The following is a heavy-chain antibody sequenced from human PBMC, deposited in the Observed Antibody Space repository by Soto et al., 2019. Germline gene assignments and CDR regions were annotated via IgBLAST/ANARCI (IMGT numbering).Heavy chain of an antibody. Sequence: SVKVSCKASGGTFDNFIMNWVRQTPGRGLEWMGGIVPMLGTPTYAEKFKGRVTISATGSTSTMYMEVTSLRSEDTAIYYCARNGTYSSSLSQYSGMDVWGQGTTVTVS. CDR3: ARNGTYSSSLSQYSGMDV. CDR2: IVPMLGTP. D-gene: IGHD1-26*01. J-gene: IGHJ6*02. CDR1: GGTFDNFI. V-gene: IGHV1-69*13.